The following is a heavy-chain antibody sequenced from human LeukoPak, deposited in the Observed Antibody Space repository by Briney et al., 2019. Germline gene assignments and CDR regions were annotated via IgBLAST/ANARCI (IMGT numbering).Heavy chain of an antibody. D-gene: IGHD2-21*01. Sequence: GGSLRLSCTASEFSFRDYYMSWIRQPPGKGLEWISYMSGTGNTIYYADSVKGRFTISRDNAKNSLYLHMQSLRADDTAVYYCARTLWWRFDLWGRGTLVSVFS. V-gene: IGHV3-11*01. CDR1: EFSFRDYY. J-gene: IGHJ2*01. CDR3: ARTLWWRFDL. CDR2: MSGTGNTI.